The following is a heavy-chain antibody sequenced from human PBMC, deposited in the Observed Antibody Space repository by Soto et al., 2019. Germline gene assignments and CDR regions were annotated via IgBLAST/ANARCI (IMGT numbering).Heavy chain of an antibody. J-gene: IGHJ6*02. Sequence: RGSLRLSCAASGFTFSSYSINWVRQAPGKGLEWVSYISTSGSTIYYADSVKGRFTISRDNARNSVYLQVNSLRAEDTAVYYCAREGGMDVWGQGTTVTVSS. CDR1: GFTFSSYS. V-gene: IGHV3-48*01. CDR3: AREGGMDV. CDR2: ISTSGSTI.